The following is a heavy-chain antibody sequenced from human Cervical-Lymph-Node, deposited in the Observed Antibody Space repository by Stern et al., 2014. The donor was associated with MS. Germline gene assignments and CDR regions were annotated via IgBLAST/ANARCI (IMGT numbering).Heavy chain of an antibody. V-gene: IGHV3-33*01. CDR1: GFTFSNYG. CDR2: IWDDGNKK. CDR3: ARGNWNYEGMGY. Sequence: VQLEESGGGVVQPGRSLRLSCAASGFTFSNYGMHWVRQAPGKGLEWLAVIWDDGNKKYYADSVKGRFTISRDNSKNTLFLQMSSLTAEDTALYYCARGNWNYEGMGYWGQGTLVTVSS. D-gene: IGHD1-7*01. J-gene: IGHJ4*02.